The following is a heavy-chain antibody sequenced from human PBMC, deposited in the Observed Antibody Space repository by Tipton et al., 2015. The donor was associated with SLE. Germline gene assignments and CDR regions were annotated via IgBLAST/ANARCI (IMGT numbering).Heavy chain of an antibody. CDR3: ASDSPQQWLHWGAFDM. D-gene: IGHD6-19*01. J-gene: IGHJ3*02. Sequence: GSLRLSCAASGFTVSSNYMSWVRQAPGKGLEWVANIKQDGSEKYYVDFVKGRFTISRDNAKNSLFLQMNSLRADDTAVYYCASDSPQQWLHWGAFDMWGQGTMVSVSS. V-gene: IGHV3-7*01. CDR2: IKQDGSEK. CDR1: GFTVSSNY.